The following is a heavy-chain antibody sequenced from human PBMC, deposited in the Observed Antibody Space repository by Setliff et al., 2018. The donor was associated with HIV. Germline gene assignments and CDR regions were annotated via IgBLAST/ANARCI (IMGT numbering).Heavy chain of an antibody. CDR1: GGSISRSSYY. Sequence: SETLSLTCTVSGGSISRSSYYWGWIRQPPGKGLEWIGSIHYSGTTMYFNYNPSLESRLSLSEDTSRHQFSLKLTSVTADDTGIYYCARGPPFAYWGQGLLGTVSS. CDR2: IHYSGTTMYF. V-gene: IGHV4-39*07. J-gene: IGHJ4*02. CDR3: ARGPPFAY.